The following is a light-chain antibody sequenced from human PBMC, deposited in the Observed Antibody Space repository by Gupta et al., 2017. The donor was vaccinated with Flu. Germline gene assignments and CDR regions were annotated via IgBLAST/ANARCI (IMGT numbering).Light chain of an antibody. Sequence: SSVLTQPPSVSVAPAQTARIACGGDNIGSTSVHWYQQKPGQAPVLVVYDDEDRPSGSPARFSGSNSGNTATLTISRVGAGEEADYYCQVWDTGSDPPYVFGSGTKVIVL. V-gene: IGLV3-21*02. CDR2: DDE. CDR1: NIGSTS. CDR3: QVWDTGSDPPYV. J-gene: IGLJ1*01.